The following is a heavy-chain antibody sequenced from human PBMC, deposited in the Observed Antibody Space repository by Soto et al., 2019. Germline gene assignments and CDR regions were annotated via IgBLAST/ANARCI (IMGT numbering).Heavy chain of an antibody. CDR2: IIPIFGTA. CDR1: GGTFSSYA. CDR3: ARVGIAAPSCYYYGMDV. D-gene: IGHD6-6*01. J-gene: IGHJ6*02. Sequence: SVKVSCKASGGTFSSYAISWVRQAPGQGLEWMGGIIPIFGTANYAQKFQGRVTITADESTSTAYMELSSLRSEDTAVYYCARVGIAAPSCYYYGMDVWGQGTTVTVSS. V-gene: IGHV1-69*13.